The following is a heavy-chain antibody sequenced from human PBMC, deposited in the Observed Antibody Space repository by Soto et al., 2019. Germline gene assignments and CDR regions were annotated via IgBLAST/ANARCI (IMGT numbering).Heavy chain of an antibody. Sequence: SEPLLLTCTLSGYSILMGEYSSSPILQPPAEGREWIGYIYYSGDTYYNPSLKCRVMMSVDTSKNQFSLNFSAVTVADTALYYCVSGYYDILSGRDTKYFFDNWGQGALVTVSS. J-gene: IGHJ4*02. CDR2: IYYSGDT. D-gene: IGHD3-9*01. V-gene: IGHV4-30-4*01. CDR1: GYSILMGEYS. CDR3: VSGYYDILSGRDTKYFFDN.